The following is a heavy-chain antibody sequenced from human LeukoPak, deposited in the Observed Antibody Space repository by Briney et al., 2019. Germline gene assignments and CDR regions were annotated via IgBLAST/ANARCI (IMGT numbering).Heavy chain of an antibody. CDR3: AKVGYSSSSGPPHY. CDR1: GFTFSSYG. D-gene: IGHD6-6*01. CDR2: IRYDGSNK. Sequence: GSLRLSCAASGFTFSSYGMHWVRQAPGKGLEWVAFIRYDGSNKYYADSVKGRFTISRDNSKNTLYLQMNSLRAEDTAVYYCAKVGYSSSSGPPHYWGQGTLVTVSS. V-gene: IGHV3-30*02. J-gene: IGHJ4*02.